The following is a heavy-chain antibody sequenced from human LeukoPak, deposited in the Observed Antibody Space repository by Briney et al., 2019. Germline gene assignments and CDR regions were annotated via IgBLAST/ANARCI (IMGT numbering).Heavy chain of an antibody. V-gene: IGHV1-69*13. CDR3: ARGRSSYCSSTSCYFDWFDP. CDR1: GGTFSSYA. D-gene: IGHD2-2*01. Sequence: ASVKVSCKASGGTFSSYAISWVRQAPGQGLEWMGGIIPIFGTANYAQKFQGRVTITADESTSTAYMELSSLRSEDTAVYYCARGRSSYCSSTSCYFDWFDPWGQGTLVTVSS. J-gene: IGHJ5*02. CDR2: IIPIFGTA.